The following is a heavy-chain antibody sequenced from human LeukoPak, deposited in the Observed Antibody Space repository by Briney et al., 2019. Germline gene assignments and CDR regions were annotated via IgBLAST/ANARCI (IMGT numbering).Heavy chain of an antibody. Sequence: PSETLSLTCVVYGGSFSGYYWSWIRQPPGKGLEWIGQINHSGSTNYNPSLKSRVTISVDTSKNQFSLKLSSVTAADTAVYYCAREAAAASYYFDYWGQGTLVTVSS. V-gene: IGHV4-34*01. D-gene: IGHD6-13*01. J-gene: IGHJ4*02. CDR1: GGSFSGYY. CDR2: INHSGST. CDR3: AREAAAASYYFDY.